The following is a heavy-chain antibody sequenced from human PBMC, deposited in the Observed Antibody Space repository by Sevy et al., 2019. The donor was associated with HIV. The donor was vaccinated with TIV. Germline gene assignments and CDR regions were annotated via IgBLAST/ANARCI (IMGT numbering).Heavy chain of an antibody. V-gene: IGHV4-59*08. J-gene: IGHJ5*02. CDR2: IYYSGST. Sequence: SETLSLTCTVSGGSISSYYWSWIRQPPGKGLEWIGYIYYSGSTNYNPSLKSRVTISVDTSKNQFSLKLSSVTAADTAVYYCARHNKLYDFWSDLNWFDPWGQGTLVTVSS. D-gene: IGHD3-3*01. CDR3: ARHNKLYDFWSDLNWFDP. CDR1: GGSISSYY.